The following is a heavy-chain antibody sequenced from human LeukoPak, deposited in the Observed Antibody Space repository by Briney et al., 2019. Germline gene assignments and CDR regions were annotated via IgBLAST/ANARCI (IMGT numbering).Heavy chain of an antibody. CDR3: TQGGTKAYS. CDR2: IKSKTDGATT. V-gene: IGHV3-15*01. Sequence: GGSLRLSCAAFGFTFSNVWMNWVRQAPGKGLEWVGRIKSKTDGATTDYVAPVKGRFTISRDDSENTLSLQMNSLKIEDTAVYYCTQGGTKAYSWGQGTLVTVSS. CDR1: GFTFSNVW. J-gene: IGHJ4*02. D-gene: IGHD3-16*01.